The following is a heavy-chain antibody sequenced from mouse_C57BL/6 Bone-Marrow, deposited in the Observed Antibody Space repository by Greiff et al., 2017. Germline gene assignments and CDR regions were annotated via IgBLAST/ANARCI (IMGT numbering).Heavy chain of an antibody. CDR3: ARAVTVVATDYAMDY. D-gene: IGHD1-1*01. CDR2: ISDGGSYT. Sequence: EVQLVESGGGLVKPGGSLKLSCAASGFTFSSYAMSWVRQTPEKRLEWVATISDGGSYTYYPDNVKGRFTISRDNAKNNLYLQMSHLKSEDTAMYYCARAVTVVATDYAMDYWGQGTSVTVSS. CDR1: GFTFSSYA. V-gene: IGHV5-4*01. J-gene: IGHJ4*01.